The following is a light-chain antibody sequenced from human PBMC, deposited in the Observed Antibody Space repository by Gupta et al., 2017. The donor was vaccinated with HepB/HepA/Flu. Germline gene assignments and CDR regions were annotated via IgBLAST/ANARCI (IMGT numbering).Light chain of an antibody. J-gene: IGLJ3*02. CDR2: NVH. CDR3: SAYTSSGTWV. V-gene: IGLV2-14*03. Sequence: QSALTQPASVSGSPGQWITISCTGSSSDIGIYNYISWFQQHPAKAPKVVISNVHERPSGVSNRFSGSKSGNTASLIISGLKVEDEADYYCSAYTSSGTWVFGGGTELTVL. CDR1: SSDIGIYNY.